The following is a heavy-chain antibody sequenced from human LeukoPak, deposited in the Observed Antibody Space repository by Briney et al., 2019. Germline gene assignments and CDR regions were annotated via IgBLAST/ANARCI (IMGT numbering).Heavy chain of an antibody. V-gene: IGHV3-53*01. CDR2: IYSGGNT. CDR1: GFTVSSNY. Sequence: GGSLRLSCAASGFTVSSNYMSWVRQAPGKGLEWVSVIYSGGNTYYADSVKGRFTISRDNSKNTLYLQMNSLRAEDTAVYYCARDNYDSPYYYYYMDVWGKETTVTVSS. CDR3: ARDNYDSPYYYYYMDV. D-gene: IGHD5-12*01. J-gene: IGHJ6*03.